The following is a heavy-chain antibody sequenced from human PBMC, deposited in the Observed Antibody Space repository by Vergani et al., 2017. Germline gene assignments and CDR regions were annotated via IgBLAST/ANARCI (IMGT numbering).Heavy chain of an antibody. CDR1: GFTFSSYA. D-gene: IGHD1-14*01. CDR2: ISYDGSNK. CDR3: ASAQTGVPLGY. Sequence: QVQLVESGGGVVQPGRSLRLSCAASGFTFSSYAMHWVRQAPGKGLEWVAVISYDGSNKYYADSVKGRFTISRDNSKNTLYLQMNSLRAEDTAVYYCASAQTGVPLGYWGQGTLVTGSS. J-gene: IGHJ4*02. V-gene: IGHV3-30*04.